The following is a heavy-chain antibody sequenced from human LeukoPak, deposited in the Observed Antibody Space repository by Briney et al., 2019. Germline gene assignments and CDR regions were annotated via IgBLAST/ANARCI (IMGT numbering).Heavy chain of an antibody. D-gene: IGHD4-23*01. V-gene: IGHV3-74*01. CDR3: ARGPITRGVTPSDY. J-gene: IGHJ4*02. CDR2: INSDGIYT. CDR1: GFTFSGYW. Sequence: GGSLRLSCAASGFTFSGYWMHWVRQAPGKGLEWVSRINSDGIYTNYADSVKGRFTISRDNAKNTLYLQMNSLRAEDTAVYYCARGPITRGVTPSDYWGQGTLVTVSS.